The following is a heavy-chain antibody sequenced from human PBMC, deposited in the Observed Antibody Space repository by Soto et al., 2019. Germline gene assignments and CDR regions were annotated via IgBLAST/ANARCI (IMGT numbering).Heavy chain of an antibody. CDR2: IYHSGST. CDR3: ARRGGGVVLAATTPFDY. V-gene: IGHV4-4*02. CDR1: RGPITTANW. Sequence: QVPLQESGPRLVRPSGTLSLTCNVSRGPITTANWWNWVRQPPGRGLEWIGEIYHSGSTNYNLSLKSRVTLSVDKSKNQFSLTLSSVTAADTAIYYCARRGGGVVLAATTPFDYWGQGILVTVSS. J-gene: IGHJ4*02. D-gene: IGHD2-15*01.